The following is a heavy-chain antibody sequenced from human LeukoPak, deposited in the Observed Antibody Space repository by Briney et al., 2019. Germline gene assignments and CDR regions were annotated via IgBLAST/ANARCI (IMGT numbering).Heavy chain of an antibody. Sequence: GESLKISCKGSGYSFTSYWIGWVRQMPGKGLEWMGIIYPGDSDTRYSPSFQGQVTISADKSISTAYLQWSSLKASDTAMYYCARHYCSSTSCYTGGFDYWGQGTLVTVSS. CDR3: ARHYCSSTSCYTGGFDY. CDR2: IYPGDSDT. D-gene: IGHD2-2*02. J-gene: IGHJ4*02. CDR1: GYSFTSYW. V-gene: IGHV5-51*01.